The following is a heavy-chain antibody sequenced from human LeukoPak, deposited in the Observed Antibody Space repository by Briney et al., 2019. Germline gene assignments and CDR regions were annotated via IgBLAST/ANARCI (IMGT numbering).Heavy chain of an antibody. CDR3: ASVMEVGIWLFDY. J-gene: IGHJ4*02. D-gene: IGHD3-9*01. V-gene: IGHV3-21*01. Sequence: GGSLRLSCAASGFAFSTYSMNWVRQAPGKGLEWVSSISSSGNSMYYADSVKGRLTISRDNAKHSLYLQMHSLRAEDTAVYYCASVMEVGIWLFDYWGQGTLVTVSS. CDR2: ISSSGNSM. CDR1: GFAFSTYS.